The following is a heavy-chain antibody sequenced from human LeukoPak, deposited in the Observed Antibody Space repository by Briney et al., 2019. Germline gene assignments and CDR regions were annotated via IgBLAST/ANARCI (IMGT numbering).Heavy chain of an antibody. CDR1: GYTFTSYD. CDR2: MNPNSGNT. D-gene: IGHD3-22*01. V-gene: IGHV1-8*01. Sequence: ASVKVSCKASGYTFTSYDINWVRQATGQGLEWMGWMNPNSGNTGYAQKFQGRVTMTRNTSISPAHIELSTLRSAPTAVYSRASPGEYYYDSSGYYKSFQHWGQGTLVTVSS. CDR3: ASPGEYYYDSSGYYKSFQH. J-gene: IGHJ1*01.